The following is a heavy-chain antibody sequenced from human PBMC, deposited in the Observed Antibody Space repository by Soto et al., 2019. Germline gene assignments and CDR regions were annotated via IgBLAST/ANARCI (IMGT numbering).Heavy chain of an antibody. CDR2: ISYDGSNK. CDR1: GFTFSSYA. Sequence: SGGSLRLSCAASGFTFSSYAMHWVRQAPGKGLEWVAVISYDGSNKYYADSVKGRFTISRDNSKNTLYLQMNSLRAEDTAVYYCARPRSPVAAAGTDYWGQGTLVTVSS. D-gene: IGHD6-13*01. J-gene: IGHJ4*02. CDR3: ARPRSPVAAAGTDY. V-gene: IGHV3-30-3*01.